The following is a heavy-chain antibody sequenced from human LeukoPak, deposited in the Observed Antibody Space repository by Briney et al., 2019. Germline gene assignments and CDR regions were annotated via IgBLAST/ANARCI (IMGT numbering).Heavy chain of an antibody. J-gene: IGHJ6*03. CDR3: ARDHRYYGSGSYGLYYYMDV. D-gene: IGHD3-10*01. Sequence: SETLSLTCTVSGGSISSGDYYWRWIRQPPGKGLERIGYIYYSGSTYYNPSLKSRVTISVDTSKNQFSLKLSSVTAADTAVYYCARDHRYYGSGSYGLYYYMDVWGKGTTVTVSS. V-gene: IGHV4-30-4*08. CDR2: IYYSGST. CDR1: GGSISSGDYY.